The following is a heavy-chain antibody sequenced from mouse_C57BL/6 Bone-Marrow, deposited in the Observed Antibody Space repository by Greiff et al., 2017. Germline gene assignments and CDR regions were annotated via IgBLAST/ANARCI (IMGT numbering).Heavy chain of an antibody. V-gene: IGHV1-26*01. Sequence: EVKLVESGPELVKPGASVKISCKASGYTFTDYYMNWVKQSHGKSLEWIGDINPNNGGTSYNQKLKGKATLTVDKSTSTAYMKLRSLTSEDSAVYYCARDYYGSSWYFDYWGQGTILTVSS. J-gene: IGHJ2*01. CDR1: GYTFTDYY. CDR2: INPNNGGT. CDR3: ARDYYGSSWYFDY. D-gene: IGHD1-1*01.